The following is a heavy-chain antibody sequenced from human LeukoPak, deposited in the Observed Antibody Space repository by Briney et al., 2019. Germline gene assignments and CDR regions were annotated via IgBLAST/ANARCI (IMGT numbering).Heavy chain of an antibody. CDR2: IYSGGGT. CDR3: ATHDGFDP. Sequence: GGSLRLSCAVSGFTVSRHYMSWVRQAQGKGLEWVSVIYSGGGTYYADSVKGRFTISRDTSKNTLYLQMNSLRVEDTAMYYCATHDGFDPWGQGTMVTVSS. V-gene: IGHV3-66*04. J-gene: IGHJ5*02. CDR1: GFTVSRHY.